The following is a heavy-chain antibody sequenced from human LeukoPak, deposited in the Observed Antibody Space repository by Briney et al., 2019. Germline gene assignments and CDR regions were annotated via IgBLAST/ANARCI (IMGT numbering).Heavy chain of an antibody. CDR2: ISSKAYGGTT. V-gene: IGHV3-49*04. D-gene: IGHD5-24*01. CDR3: TRTIEGAFDI. CDR1: GFTFGDYA. J-gene: IGHJ3*02. Sequence: GGSLRLSCTVSGFTFGDYAMSWVRQAPGKGLEWVGFISSKAYGGTTEYAASVKGRFTISRDDSKSIAYLQMNSLKTEDTAVYYCTRTIEGAFDIWGQGTMVTVSS.